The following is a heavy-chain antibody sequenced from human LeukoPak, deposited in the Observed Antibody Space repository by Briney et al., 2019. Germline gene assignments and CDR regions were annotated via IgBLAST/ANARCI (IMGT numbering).Heavy chain of an antibody. V-gene: IGHV4-39*07. CDR1: GGSISSSSYY. CDR3: ARGPILTGRDGAFDI. Sequence: SETLSLTCTVSGGSISSSSYYWGWIRQPPGKGLEWIGSIYYSGSTYYNPSLKSRVTISVDTSKNQFSLKLSSVTAADTAVYYCARGPILTGRDGAFDIWGQGTMVTVSS. D-gene: IGHD3-9*01. J-gene: IGHJ3*02. CDR2: IYYSGST.